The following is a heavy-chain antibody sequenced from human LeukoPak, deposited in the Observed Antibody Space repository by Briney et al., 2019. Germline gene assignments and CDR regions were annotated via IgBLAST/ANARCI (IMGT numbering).Heavy chain of an antibody. J-gene: IGHJ5*02. Sequence: PSETLSLTCTVCGGPISSSSYYWRWIRQPPGKGLEWIGSIYYSGSTYYNASLKSRVTISVDTSKNQFSLKLSSVTAADTAVYYCARRFLVVPAAIDWFDPWGQGTLVTVSS. CDR1: GGPISSSSYY. CDR3: ARRFLVVPAAIDWFDP. V-gene: IGHV4-39*01. CDR2: IYYSGST. D-gene: IGHD2-2*02.